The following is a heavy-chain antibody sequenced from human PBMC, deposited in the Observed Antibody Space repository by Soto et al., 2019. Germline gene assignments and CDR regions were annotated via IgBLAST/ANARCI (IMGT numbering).Heavy chain of an antibody. Sequence: ASVKVSCKVSGYTLTELSMHWVRQAPGKGLEWMGGFDPEDGETIYAQKLQGRVTMTKDTSTSTAYMELRSLRSDDTAVYYCARDRGYSGYNFDYWGQGTLVTVSS. CDR3: ARDRGYSGYNFDY. CDR2: FDPEDGET. D-gene: IGHD5-12*01. CDR1: GYTLTELS. J-gene: IGHJ4*02. V-gene: IGHV1-24*01.